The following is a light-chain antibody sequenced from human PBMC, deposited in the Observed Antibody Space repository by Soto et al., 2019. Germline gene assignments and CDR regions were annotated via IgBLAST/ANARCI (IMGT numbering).Light chain of an antibody. CDR1: QDINNY. Sequence: DIQMTQSPSSLSASVGDRVTITCQASQDINNYLNWYQQKPGRAPKLLIYDASDLEMGVPSRFSGSGSGTDFTFTIRSLQPEDSATYYCQQFDNLPLTFGGGTKVDIK. CDR2: DAS. J-gene: IGKJ4*01. CDR3: QQFDNLPLT. V-gene: IGKV1-33*01.